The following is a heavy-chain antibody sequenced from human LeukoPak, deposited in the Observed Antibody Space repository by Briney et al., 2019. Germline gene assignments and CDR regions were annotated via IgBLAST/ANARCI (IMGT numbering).Heavy chain of an antibody. J-gene: IGHJ4*02. CDR1: GYTFTSYY. V-gene: IGHV1-18*04. Sequence: ASVKVSCKASGYTFTSYYMHWVRQAPGQGLGWMGWISAYNGNTNYAQKLQGRVTMTTDTSTSTAYMELRSLRSDDTAVYYCARDLGGGSWSVDYWGQGTLVTVSS. D-gene: IGHD2-15*01. CDR3: ARDLGGGSWSVDY. CDR2: ISAYNGNT.